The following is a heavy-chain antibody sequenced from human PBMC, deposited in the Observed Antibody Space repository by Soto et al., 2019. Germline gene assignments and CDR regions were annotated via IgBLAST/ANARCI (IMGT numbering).Heavy chain of an antibody. CDR3: ARDLVWDAAAPGSYYYYGMDV. V-gene: IGHV3-48*02. D-gene: IGHD6-13*01. CDR1: GFTFSSYS. CDR2: ISSSSSTI. J-gene: IGHJ6*02. Sequence: GGSLRLSCAASGFTFSSYSMNWVRQAPGKGLEWVSYISSSSSTIYYADSVKGRFTISRDNAKNSLYLQMNSLRDEDTAVYYCARDLVWDAAAPGSYYYYGMDVWGQGTTVTVSS.